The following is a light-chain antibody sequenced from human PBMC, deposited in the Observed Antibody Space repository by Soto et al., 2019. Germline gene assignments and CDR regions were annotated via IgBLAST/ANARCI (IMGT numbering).Light chain of an antibody. CDR1: SGDIGSYNR. CDR2: EVT. V-gene: IGLV2-14*01. J-gene: IGLJ1*01. CDR3: SSYTNINTRACV. Sequence: SLLTQPASVSLSPGQSINISCTGTSGDIGSYNRVSWYQQHPGKAPKLIIYEVTDRPSGVSNRFSGSKSGNTASLTISGLQAEDEAEYYCSSYTNINTRACVFGTGTKVTVL.